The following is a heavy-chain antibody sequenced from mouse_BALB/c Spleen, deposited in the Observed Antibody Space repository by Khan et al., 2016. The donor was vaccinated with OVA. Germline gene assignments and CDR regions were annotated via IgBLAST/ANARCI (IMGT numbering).Heavy chain of an antibody. CDR3: ARRSYYGHWYFDA. J-gene: IGHJ1*03. V-gene: IGHV3-2*02. CDR1: GYSITSDYA. Sequence: EVQLQESGPGLVKPSQSLSLTCTVTGYSITSDYAWNWIRQFPGNKLEWMGYISYSGSANYNPSLKSRISITRDTSENQFFLQLNSVTTEDSATYRAARRSYYGHWYFDAWDTGTTVTVSS. D-gene: IGHD1-1*01. CDR2: ISYSGSA.